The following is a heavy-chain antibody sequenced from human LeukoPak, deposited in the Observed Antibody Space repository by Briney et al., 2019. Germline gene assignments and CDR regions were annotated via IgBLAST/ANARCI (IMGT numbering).Heavy chain of an antibody. Sequence: GGSLRLSCAASGFTLSTYTMNWVRQAPGKGLEWISSISGSSNSIEYADSVEGRFSISRDNSKNTLYLQMNSLRAEDTAVYYCANRAGRYYDSSGYPPYYFDYWGQGTLVTVSS. CDR3: ANRAGRYYDSSGYPPYYFDY. CDR2: ISGSSNSI. V-gene: IGHV3-48*01. D-gene: IGHD3-22*01. J-gene: IGHJ4*02. CDR1: GFTLSTYT.